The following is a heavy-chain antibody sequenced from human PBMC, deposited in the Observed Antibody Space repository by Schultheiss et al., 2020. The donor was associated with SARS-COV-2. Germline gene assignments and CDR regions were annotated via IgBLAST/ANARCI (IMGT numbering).Heavy chain of an antibody. CDR1: GYSFTNYW. CDR2: IYPGDSDT. D-gene: IGHD5-18*01. J-gene: IGHJ5*02. CDR3: ARRGYSYGYSNMNWFDP. Sequence: GESLKISCKGSGYSFTNYWIGWVRQMPGKGLEWMGIIYPGDSDTRYSPSFQGQVTISADKSISTAYLQWSSLKASDTAMYYCARRGYSYGYSNMNWFDPWGRGTLVTVSS. V-gene: IGHV5-51*01.